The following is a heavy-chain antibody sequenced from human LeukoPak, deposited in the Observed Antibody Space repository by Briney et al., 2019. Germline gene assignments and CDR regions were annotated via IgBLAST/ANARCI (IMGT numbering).Heavy chain of an antibody. CDR3: ARPFIRREI. CDR1: GGSISSSSYY. J-gene: IGHJ3*02. V-gene: IGHV4-39*01. D-gene: IGHD3-16*01. CDR2: IYYSGST. Sequence: PWETLSLTCTVSGGSISSSSYYWGWIRQPPGKGLEWIGSIYYSGSTYYNPSLKSRVTISVDTSKNQFSLKLSSVTAADTAVYYCARPFIRREIWGQGTMVTVSS.